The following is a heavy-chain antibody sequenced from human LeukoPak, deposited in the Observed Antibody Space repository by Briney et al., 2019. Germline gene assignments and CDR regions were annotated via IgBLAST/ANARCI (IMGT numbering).Heavy chain of an antibody. J-gene: IGHJ4*02. CDR3: AIEEGDRDGYKWQYFDY. D-gene: IGHD5-24*01. Sequence: GASVKVSCKASGYTFTSYYMHWVRQAPGQGLEWMGIINPIGGSTNYAQKFQGRLTMTRDTSTSTVYMELSSLRSEDTAVYYCAIEEGDRDGYKWQYFDYWGQGTLVTVSS. CDR2: INPIGGST. CDR1: GYTFTSYY. V-gene: IGHV1-46*01.